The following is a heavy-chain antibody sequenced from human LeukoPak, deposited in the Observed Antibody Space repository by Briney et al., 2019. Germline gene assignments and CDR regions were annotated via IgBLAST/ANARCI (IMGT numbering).Heavy chain of an antibody. V-gene: IGHV4-38-2*02. D-gene: IGHD3-10*01. Sequence: PSETLSLTCAVSGYSISSGYYWGWIRQPPGKGLEWIGSIYHSGSTYYNPSLKSRVTISVDTSKNQFSLKLSSVTAADTAVYYCARDASKGVLDYWGQGTLVTVSS. J-gene: IGHJ4*02. CDR1: GYSISSGYY. CDR3: ARDASKGVLDY. CDR2: IYHSGST.